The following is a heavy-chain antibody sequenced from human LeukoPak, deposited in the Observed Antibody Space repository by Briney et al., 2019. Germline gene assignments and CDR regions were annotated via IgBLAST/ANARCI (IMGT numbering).Heavy chain of an antibody. V-gene: IGHV4-39*01. CDR3: SRSVYGDYDAFDI. D-gene: IGHD4-17*01. J-gene: IGHJ3*02. Sequence: SETLSLTCTVYAGPISSDSYHWSWIRQPPGKGLEWIGSMSHSGSAYYSLSLKSRVTISVDTSSNQFSLILSYVTAAASAVYYCSRSVYGDYDAFDIWGQGTLVTVSS. CDR1: AGPISSDSYH. CDR2: MSHSGSA.